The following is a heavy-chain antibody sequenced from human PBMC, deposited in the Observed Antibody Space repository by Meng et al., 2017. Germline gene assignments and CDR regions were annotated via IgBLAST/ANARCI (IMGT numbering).Heavy chain of an antibody. D-gene: IGHD2-15*01. J-gene: IGHJ5*02. CDR3: ARGLRCSGGSCYSSNWFDP. CDR1: GGSISSGGYY. CDR2: IYYSGST. Sequence: AQLEEAGPGRVKPSQTLSLTCTVSGGSISSGGYYWSWIRQHPGKGLEWIGYIYYSGSTYYNPSLKSLVTISVDTSKNQFSLKLSSVTAADTAVYYCARGLRCSGGSCYSSNWFDPWGQGTLVTVSS. V-gene: IGHV4-31*01.